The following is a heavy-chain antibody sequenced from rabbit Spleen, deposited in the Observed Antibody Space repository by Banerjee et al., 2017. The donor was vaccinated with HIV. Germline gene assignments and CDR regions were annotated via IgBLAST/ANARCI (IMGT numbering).Heavy chain of an antibody. D-gene: IGHD1-1*01. V-gene: IGHV1S40*01. CDR3: ARDTSSSFSSYGMDL. CDR1: GVSFSGDSY. CDR2: IDTGSSGFT. J-gene: IGHJ6*01. Sequence: QLLEESGGDLVKPGASLTLTCIASGVSFSGDSYMCWVRQAPGKGLEWIACIDTGSSGFTYFANWAKGRFTISKTSSTTVTLQMTSLTAADTATYFCARDTSSSFSSYGMDLWGQGTPRHRL.